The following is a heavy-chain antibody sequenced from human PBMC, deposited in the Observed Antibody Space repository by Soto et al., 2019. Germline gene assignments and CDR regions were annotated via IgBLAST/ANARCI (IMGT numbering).Heavy chain of an antibody. J-gene: IGHJ5*02. D-gene: IGHD2-2*01. CDR1: GGSISIGGYY. Sequence: TLSLTCTVSGGSISIGGYYWSWIRQHPGKGLEWIGYIYYSGSTYYNPSLKSRVTISVDTSKNQFSLKLSSVTAADTAVYYCARSLGYCISTSCYGAVWFDPWGQGTLVTVSS. V-gene: IGHV4-31*03. CDR2: IYYSGST. CDR3: ARSLGYCISTSCYGAVWFDP.